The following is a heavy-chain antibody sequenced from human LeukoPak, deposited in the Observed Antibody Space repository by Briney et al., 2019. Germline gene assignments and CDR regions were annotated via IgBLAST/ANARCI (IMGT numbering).Heavy chain of an antibody. J-gene: IGHJ4*02. CDR2: IIPIFGIA. D-gene: IGHD4-17*01. CDR1: GGTFSSYA. V-gene: IGHV1-69*04. Sequence: SVTVSCKASGGTFSSYAISWVRQAPGQGLEWMGRIIPIFGIANYAQKFQGRVTITADKSTSTAYMELSSLRSEDTAVYYCARDYSRYGDYVSFDYWGQGTLVTVSS. CDR3: ARDYSRYGDYVSFDY.